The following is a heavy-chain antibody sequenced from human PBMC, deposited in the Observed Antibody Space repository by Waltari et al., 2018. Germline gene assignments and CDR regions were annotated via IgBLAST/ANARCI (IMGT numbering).Heavy chain of an antibody. D-gene: IGHD5-18*01. CDR3: ARVLGDTAMDGSNWFDP. V-gene: IGHV1-69*02. CDR2: HSPILGIA. CDR1: GGTFSSYT. Sequence: QVQLVQSGAEVKKPGSSVKVSCKASGGTFSSYTISWVRQAPGQGLEWMGRHSPILGIANYEQKLQGRVTITADKSTSTAYMELSSLRSEDTAVYYCARVLGDTAMDGSNWFDPWGQGTLVTVSS. J-gene: IGHJ5*02.